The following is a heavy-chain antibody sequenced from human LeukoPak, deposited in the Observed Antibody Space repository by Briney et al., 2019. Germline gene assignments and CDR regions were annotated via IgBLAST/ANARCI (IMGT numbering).Heavy chain of an antibody. Sequence: GGSLRLSCAASGFTFNTYAMMWVRQAPGKGLEWVSAIGGGGVSRDYSDSVKGRFTISRDNSKNTLYLQMNSLRVEDTALYFCAKRVGGTPDNWGLGTLVTVSS. CDR3: AKRVGGTPDN. J-gene: IGHJ4*02. CDR2: IGGGGVSR. CDR1: GFTFNTYA. D-gene: IGHD1-26*01. V-gene: IGHV3-23*01.